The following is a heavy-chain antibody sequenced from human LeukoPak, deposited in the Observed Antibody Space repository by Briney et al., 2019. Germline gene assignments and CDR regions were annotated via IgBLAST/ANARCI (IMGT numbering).Heavy chain of an antibody. CDR2: IIPIFGTA. J-gene: IGHJ6*02. CDR1: GGAFSSYA. D-gene: IGHD5-18*01. V-gene: IGHV1-69*05. Sequence: SVKVSCKASGGAFSSYAISWVRQAPGQGLEWMGGIIPIFGTANYAQKFQGRVTMTTDTSTSTAYMELRSLRSDDTAVYYCARDLRGYSYGHDYYYYGMDVWGQGTTVTVSS. CDR3: ARDLRGYSYGHDYYYYGMDV.